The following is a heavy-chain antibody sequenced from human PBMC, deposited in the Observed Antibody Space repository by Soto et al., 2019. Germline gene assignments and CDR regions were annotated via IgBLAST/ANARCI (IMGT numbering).Heavy chain of an antibody. Sequence: SVKVSCKASGGTFSSYAISWVRQAPGQGLEWMGGIIPIFGTANYAQKFQGRVTITADESTSTAYMELSSLRSEDTAVYYCARSKEYYYDSSGYLRSKNYNYYGMDVWGQGTTVTVSS. CDR1: GGTFSSYA. D-gene: IGHD3-22*01. J-gene: IGHJ6*02. V-gene: IGHV1-69*13. CDR3: ARSKEYYYDSSGYLRSKNYNYYGMDV. CDR2: IIPIFGTA.